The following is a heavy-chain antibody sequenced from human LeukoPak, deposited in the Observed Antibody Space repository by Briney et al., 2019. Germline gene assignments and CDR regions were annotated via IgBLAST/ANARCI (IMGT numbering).Heavy chain of an antibody. D-gene: IGHD3-10*01. V-gene: IGHV4-38-2*02. J-gene: IGHJ4*02. CDR1: GYSFSSGYY. CDR3: ARDSLVRGVIIYYFDY. Sequence: SETLSLTCTVSGYSFSSGYYWGWIRQPPGKGLEWIGSIYHSGSTYYNPSLKSRVTISVDTSKNQFSLKLSSVTAADTAVYYCARDSLVRGVIIYYFDYWGQGTLVTVSS. CDR2: IYHSGST.